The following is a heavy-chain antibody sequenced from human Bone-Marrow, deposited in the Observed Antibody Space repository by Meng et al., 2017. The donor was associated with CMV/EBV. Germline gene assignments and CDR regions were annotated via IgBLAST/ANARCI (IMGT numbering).Heavy chain of an antibody. Sequence: GESLKISCAASGFTFSSYAMSWVRQAPGKGLEWVSAISGSGGSTYYADSVKGRFTISRDNSKNTLYLQMNSLRAEDTAVYYCAKDLTGGYDFWSGYHYYYYGMDVWGQGTTATVPS. CDR2: ISGSGGST. J-gene: IGHJ6*02. CDR1: GFTFSSYA. D-gene: IGHD3-3*01. CDR3: AKDLTGGYDFWSGYHYYYYGMDV. V-gene: IGHV3-23*01.